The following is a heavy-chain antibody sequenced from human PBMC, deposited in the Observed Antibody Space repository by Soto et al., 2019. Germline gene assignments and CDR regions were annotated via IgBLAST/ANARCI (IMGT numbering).Heavy chain of an antibody. D-gene: IGHD1-26*01. CDR3: AKDFAWELAGDNAFDI. V-gene: IGHV4-31*03. CDR2: IYYSGST. CDR1: GGSISSGGYY. J-gene: IGHJ3*02. Sequence: SETLSLTCTVSGGSISSGGYYWSWIRQHPGKGLEWIGYIYYSGSTYYNPSLKSRVTISVDTSKNQLSLKLNSVTAADTVVFYFAKDFAWELAGDNAFDIWGQGTMVTVSS.